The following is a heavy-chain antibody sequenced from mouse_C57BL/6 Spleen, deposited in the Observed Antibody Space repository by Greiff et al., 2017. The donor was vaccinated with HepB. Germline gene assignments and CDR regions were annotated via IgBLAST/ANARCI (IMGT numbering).Heavy chain of an antibody. Sequence: QVHVKQSGAELVRPGTSVKVSCKASGYAFTNYLIEWVKQRPGQGLEWIGVINPGSGGTNYNEKFKGKATLTADKSSSTAYMQLSSLTSEDSAVYFCARTPDSSGYVYWGQGTLVTVSA. J-gene: IGHJ3*01. CDR1: GYAFTNYL. D-gene: IGHD3-2*02. CDR2: INPGSGGT. CDR3: ARTPDSSGYVY. V-gene: IGHV1-54*01.